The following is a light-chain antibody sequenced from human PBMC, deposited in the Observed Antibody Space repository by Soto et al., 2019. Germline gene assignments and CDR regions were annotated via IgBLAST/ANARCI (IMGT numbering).Light chain of an antibody. CDR3: GSYTSTDTPFV. V-gene: IGLV2-14*01. J-gene: IGLJ1*01. Sequence: QSALAQPSSVSGSPGQSITISCTGTSTDVGGYNYVSWYQHHPGKGPKLIIYEVNNRPSGVSDRFSGSKSGNKASLTISNLEAEDESDYYCGSYTSTDTPFVFGTGTKVT. CDR2: EVN. CDR1: STDVGGYNY.